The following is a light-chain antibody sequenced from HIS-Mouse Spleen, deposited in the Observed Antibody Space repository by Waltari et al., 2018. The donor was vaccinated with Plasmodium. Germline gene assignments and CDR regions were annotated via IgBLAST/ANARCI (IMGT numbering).Light chain of an antibody. CDR3: QQRSNWIT. Sequence: EIVLTQSPATLSLSPGERATLAGRASQSVSSYLAWYQQNPGQAPRLLIYDASNRATGIPARFSGSGPGTDFTLTISSLEPEDFAVYYCQQRSNWITFGQGTRLEIK. CDR2: DAS. V-gene: IGKV3D-11*02. J-gene: IGKJ5*01. CDR1: QSVSSY.